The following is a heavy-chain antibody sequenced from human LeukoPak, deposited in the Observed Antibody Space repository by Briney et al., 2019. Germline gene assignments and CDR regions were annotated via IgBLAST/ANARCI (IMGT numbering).Heavy chain of an antibody. CDR1: GGSFSGYY. J-gene: IGHJ5*02. D-gene: IGHD2-15*01. Sequence: SETLSLTCAVYGGSFSGYYWSWIRQPPGKGLEWIGEINHSGSTSYNPSLKSRVTISVDTSKNQFSLKLSSVIAADTAVYYCARGPQDIVVVVAATHWFDPWGQGTLVTVSS. CDR2: INHSGST. CDR3: ARGPQDIVVVVAATHWFDP. V-gene: IGHV4-34*01.